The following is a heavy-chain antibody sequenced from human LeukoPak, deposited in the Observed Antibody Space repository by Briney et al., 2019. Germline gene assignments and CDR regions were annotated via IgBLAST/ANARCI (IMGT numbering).Heavy chain of an antibody. Sequence: PSQTLSLTCTVSGGSISSGDYYWSWIRQPPGKGLEWIGYIYYSGSTYYNSSLKSRVTISVDTSKNQFSLKLSSGTAADTAVYFCARVSMLRVIDYWGQGTLVTVSS. D-gene: IGHD3-10*01. V-gene: IGHV4-30-4*01. CDR3: ARVSMLRVIDY. CDR1: GGSISSGDYY. J-gene: IGHJ4*02. CDR2: IYYSGST.